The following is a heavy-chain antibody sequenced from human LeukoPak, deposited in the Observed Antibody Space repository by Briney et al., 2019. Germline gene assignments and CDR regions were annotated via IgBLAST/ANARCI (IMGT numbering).Heavy chain of an antibody. CDR1: AFSFSNFA. Sequence: GGSLRLSCAASAFSFSNFALTWVRQAPGKGLEWVSGIHGSGGITYYADSVKGRFTISRDNSRKMLYLQMNSLRVEDTAVYYCTKDYHAFDIWGQGTMVTVSS. CDR3: TKDYHAFDI. V-gene: IGHV3-23*01. CDR2: IHGSGGIT. D-gene: IGHD3-16*02. J-gene: IGHJ3*02.